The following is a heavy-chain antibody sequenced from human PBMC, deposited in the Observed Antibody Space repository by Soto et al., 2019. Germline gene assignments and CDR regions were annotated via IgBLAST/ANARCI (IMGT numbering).Heavy chain of an antibody. CDR3: ARAPLYGGNSGTFDY. V-gene: IGHV3-30-3*01. J-gene: IGHJ4*02. D-gene: IGHD4-17*01. CDR1: GFTFSSYA. CDR2: ISYDGSNK. Sequence: GGSLRLSCAASGFTFSSYAMHWVRQAPGKGLEWVSVISYDGSNKYYADSERGRFTISRDNSKSTLFLEMNSLRAEDTAFYYCARAPLYGGNSGTFDYWGQGTLVTVSS.